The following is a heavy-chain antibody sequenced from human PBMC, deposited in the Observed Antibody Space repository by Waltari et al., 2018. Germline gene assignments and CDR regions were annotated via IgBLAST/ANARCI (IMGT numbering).Heavy chain of an antibody. Sequence: QVQLVESGGGVVQPGRSLRLSCAASGFTFSSYAMHWVRQAPGKGLEWVAVISYDGSNKYYADSVKGRFTISRDNSKNTLYLQMNSLRAEDTAVYYCASFGLVFYYDSSGLLWGQGTLVTVSS. CDR1: GFTFSSYA. V-gene: IGHV3-30-3*01. CDR3: ASFGLVFYYDSSGLL. CDR2: ISYDGSNK. D-gene: IGHD3-22*01. J-gene: IGHJ4*02.